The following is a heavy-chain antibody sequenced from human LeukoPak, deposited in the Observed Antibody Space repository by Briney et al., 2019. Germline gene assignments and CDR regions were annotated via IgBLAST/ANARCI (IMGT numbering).Heavy chain of an antibody. D-gene: IGHD2-2*01. Sequence: GRSLRLSCAASGFTFDDYAMHWVRHAPGKGLGWVSGISWNSGSIGYADSVKGRFTISRDNAKNSLYLQMNSLRAEDTALYYCAKDEGYCSSTSCYATYNFDYWGQGTLVTVSS. CDR3: AKDEGYCSSTSCYATYNFDY. CDR2: ISWNSGSI. CDR1: GFTFDDYA. V-gene: IGHV3-9*01. J-gene: IGHJ4*02.